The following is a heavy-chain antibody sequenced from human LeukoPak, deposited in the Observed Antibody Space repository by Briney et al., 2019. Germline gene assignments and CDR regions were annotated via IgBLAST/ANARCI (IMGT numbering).Heavy chain of an antibody. CDR1: GGTFSSYA. D-gene: IGHD5-18*01. V-gene: IGHV1-69*05. CDR3: ARGRGYSYGRYNWFDP. J-gene: IGHJ5*02. Sequence: SVKVSCKASGGTFSSYAISWVRQAPGQGLEWMAGIIPIFGTANYAQKFQGRVTITTDESTSTAYMELSSLRSEDTAVYYCARGRGYSYGRYNWFDPWGPGTLVTVSS. CDR2: IIPIFGTA.